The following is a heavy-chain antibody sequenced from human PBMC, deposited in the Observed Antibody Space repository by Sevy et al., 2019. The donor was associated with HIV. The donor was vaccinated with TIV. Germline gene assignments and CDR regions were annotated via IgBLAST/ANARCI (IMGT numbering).Heavy chain of an antibody. CDR3: TRLRDGLFYGRVDP. J-gene: IGHJ5*02. D-gene: IGHD3-16*01. CDR2: IRSKANSYAT. Sequence: GGSLRLSCAASGFTFSGSAMHWVRQASGKGLEWVGRIRSKANSYATAYAASVKGRFTISRDDSKNTAYLQMKSLKTEDTAVYYCTRLRDGLFYGRVDPWGQGTLVTVSS. V-gene: IGHV3-73*01. CDR1: GFTFSGSA.